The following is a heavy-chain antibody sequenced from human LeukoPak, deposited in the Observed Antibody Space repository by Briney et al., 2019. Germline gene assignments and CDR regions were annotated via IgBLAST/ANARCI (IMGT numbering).Heavy chain of an antibody. Sequence: SETLSLTCAVSGYSISSGYYWGWIRQPPGKGLEWIGSIYHSGSTYYNPSLKSRVTISVDTSKNQFSLKLSSVTAADTAVYYCARYSSSWLEYYFDYWGQGTLVTVSS. D-gene: IGHD6-13*01. CDR2: IYHSGST. V-gene: IGHV4-38-2*01. CDR1: GYSISSGYY. J-gene: IGHJ4*02. CDR3: ARYSSSWLEYYFDY.